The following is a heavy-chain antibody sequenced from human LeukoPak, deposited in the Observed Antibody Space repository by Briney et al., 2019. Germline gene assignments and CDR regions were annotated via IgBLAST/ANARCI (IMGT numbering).Heavy chain of an antibody. CDR2: IIPIFGTA. D-gene: IGHD3-16*01. J-gene: IGHJ6*04. V-gene: IGHV1-69*13. Sequence: SVKVSCKASGGTFSSYAISWVRQAPGQGLEWMGGIIPIFGTANYAQKSQGRVTITADESTSTAYMELSSLRSEDTAVYYCARTGLGEPNYYGMDVWGKGTTVTVSS. CDR3: ARTGLGEPNYYGMDV. CDR1: GGTFSSYA.